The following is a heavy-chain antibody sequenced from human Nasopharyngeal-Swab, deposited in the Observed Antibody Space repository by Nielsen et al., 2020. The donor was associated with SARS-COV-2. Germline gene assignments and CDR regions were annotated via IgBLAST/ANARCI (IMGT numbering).Heavy chain of an antibody. CDR2: ISSSSSYI. D-gene: IGHD6-19*01. CDR1: GFTFSSYS. CDR3: ASAPSIAVAAGYGMDV. V-gene: IGHV3-21*01. Sequence: GESLKISCAASGFTFSSYSMNWVRQAPGKGLEWVSSISSSSSYIYYADSVKGRFTISRDNAKNSLYLQMNSLRAGDTAVYYCASAPSIAVAAGYGMDVWGQGTTVTVSS. J-gene: IGHJ6*02.